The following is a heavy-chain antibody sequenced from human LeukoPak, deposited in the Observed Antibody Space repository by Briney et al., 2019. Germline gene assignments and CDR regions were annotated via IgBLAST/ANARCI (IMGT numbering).Heavy chain of an antibody. V-gene: IGHV3-23*01. CDR3: AKAKGAIYSYGDYVGAQNY. Sequence: TGGSLRLSCAASGFTFSSYAMSWVRQAPGKGLGWVSAISGSGGSTYYADSVKGRFTISRDNSKNTLYLQMNSLRAEDTAVYYCAKAKGAIYSYGDYVGAQNYWGQGTLVTVSS. CDR2: ISGSGGST. CDR1: GFTFSSYA. J-gene: IGHJ4*02. D-gene: IGHD4-17*01.